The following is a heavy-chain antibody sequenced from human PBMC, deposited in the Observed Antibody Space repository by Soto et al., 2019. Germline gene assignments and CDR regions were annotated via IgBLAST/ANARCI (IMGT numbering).Heavy chain of an antibody. CDR1: RVAFSKFI. CDR2: IIPIFGTA. CDR3: AKVRYSSPMGYYYGMDV. Sequence: SSVKVSCKASRVAFSKFIVTWVRQAPGLGLEWVGGIIPIFGTANYAQKFQGRVTITADESTSTSYMEVNNLRSEDTAVYYCAKVRYSSPMGYYYGMDVWGQGTTVTVSS. D-gene: IGHD6-19*01. V-gene: IGHV1-69*13. J-gene: IGHJ6*02.